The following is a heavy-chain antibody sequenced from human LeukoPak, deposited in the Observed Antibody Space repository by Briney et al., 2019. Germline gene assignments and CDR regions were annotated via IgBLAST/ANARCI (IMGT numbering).Heavy chain of an antibody. CDR2: ISGSGGST. Sequence: GGSLRLSCAASGFTFSSYAMSWVRQAPGKGLEWVSAISGSGGSTYYADSVKGRFTISRDNSKNTLYLQMNSLRAEDTAVYYCAKDDGGQQLEDYYYYYGMDVWGQGTTVTVSS. CDR3: AKDDGGQQLEDYYYYYGMDV. J-gene: IGHJ6*02. D-gene: IGHD6-13*01. CDR1: GFTFSSYA. V-gene: IGHV3-23*01.